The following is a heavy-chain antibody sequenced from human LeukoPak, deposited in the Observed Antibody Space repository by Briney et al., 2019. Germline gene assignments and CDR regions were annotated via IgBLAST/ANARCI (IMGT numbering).Heavy chain of an antibody. CDR1: GFTFSSYW. Sequence: GGSLRLSCAASGFTFSSYWMSWVRQAPGKGLEWVANIKQDGSEKYYVDSVKGRFTISRDNAKNSLYLQMNSLRAEDTAVYYCARALHTYYYDSTPSGNWGQGTLVTVSS. D-gene: IGHD3-22*01. V-gene: IGHV3-7*01. CDR2: IKQDGSEK. J-gene: IGHJ4*02. CDR3: ARALHTYYYDSTPSGN.